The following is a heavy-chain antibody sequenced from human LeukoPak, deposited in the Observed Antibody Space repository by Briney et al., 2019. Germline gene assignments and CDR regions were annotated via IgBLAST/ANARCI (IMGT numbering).Heavy chain of an antibody. J-gene: IGHJ4*02. D-gene: IGHD2-8*02. CDR3: ARVTGGSPGDY. CDR2: ITSSGSST. Sequence: GGSLRLSCAASGFTFSDYHMTWIRQAPGKGLEWVSYITSSGSSTYYADSVKGRFTISRDNARNSLYLQMNSLRAEDTAAYYCARVTGGSPGDYWGQGTLVTVSS. V-gene: IGHV3-11*01. CDR1: GFTFSDYH.